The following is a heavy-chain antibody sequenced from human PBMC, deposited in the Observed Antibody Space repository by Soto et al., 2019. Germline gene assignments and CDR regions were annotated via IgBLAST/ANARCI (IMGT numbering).Heavy chain of an antibody. CDR3: TTEYNWNYVVVEDTYYHYVMDF. D-gene: IGHD1-7*01. J-gene: IGHJ6*02. CDR1: GFTFSNAW. V-gene: IGHV3-15*07. Sequence: PGGSLRLSCAASGFTFSNAWMNWVRQAPGKGLEWVGRIKSKTDGGTTDYAAPVKGRFTISRDDSKNTLYLQMNSLKTEDTAVYYCTTEYNWNYVVVEDTYYHYVMDFWGQGTTVIVSS. CDR2: IKSKTDGGTT.